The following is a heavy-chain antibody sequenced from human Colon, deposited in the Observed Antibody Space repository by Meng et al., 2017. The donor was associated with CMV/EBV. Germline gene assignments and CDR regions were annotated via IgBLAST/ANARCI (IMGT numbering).Heavy chain of an antibody. CDR1: GGSIRSGDFY. Sequence: SETLSLTCTVSGGSIRSGDFYWSWIRQAPGRGLEWLGYIYNSDNTYYNPTLKSRLIISADTSKNQFSLKLGSVTAADTAVYYCARETMAAVGLTVDPRGQGTLVTVSS. CDR3: ARETMAAVGLTVDP. V-gene: IGHV4-30-4*01. J-gene: IGHJ5*02. CDR2: IYNSDNT. D-gene: IGHD6-13*01.